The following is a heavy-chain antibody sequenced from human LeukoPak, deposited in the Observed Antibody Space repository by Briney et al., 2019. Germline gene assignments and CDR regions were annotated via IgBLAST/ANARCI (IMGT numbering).Heavy chain of an antibody. CDR1: GFTFSSYE. CDR2: ISSSGSTI. CDR3: ASGVRFLEWLPSPPDAFDI. Sequence: GGSLRLSCAASGFTFSSYEMNWVRQAPGKGREWVSYISSSGSTIYYADSVKGRFTISRDNAKNSLYLQMNSLRAEDTAVYYCASGVRFLEWLPSPPDAFDIWGQGTMVTVSS. J-gene: IGHJ3*02. D-gene: IGHD3-3*01. V-gene: IGHV3-48*03.